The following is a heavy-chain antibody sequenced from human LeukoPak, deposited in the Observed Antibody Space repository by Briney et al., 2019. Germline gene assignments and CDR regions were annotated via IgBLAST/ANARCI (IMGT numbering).Heavy chain of an antibody. J-gene: IGHJ4*02. Sequence: ASVKVSCKASGYTFTNYGISWVRQAPGQGLEWMGWISAYNGNTNSAQNLQARVTMTTDSSTRTAYMELRSLRSDDTAVYYCARTYSKYFSSSEFDSWGQGTLVTVSS. D-gene: IGHD2/OR15-2a*01. CDR3: ARTYSKYFSSSEFDS. CDR1: GYTFTNYG. V-gene: IGHV1-18*01. CDR2: ISAYNGNT.